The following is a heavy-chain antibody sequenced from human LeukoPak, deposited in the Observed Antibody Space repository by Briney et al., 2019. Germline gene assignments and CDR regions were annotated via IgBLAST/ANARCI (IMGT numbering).Heavy chain of an antibody. D-gene: IGHD3-16*02. Sequence: SETLSLTCTVSGGSISSYYWSWIRQPPGEGLEWIGYIYYSGSTNYNPSLKSRVTISVDTSKNQFSLKLSSVTAADTAVYYCARSLRAAASLYYYYMDVWGKGTTVTVSS. J-gene: IGHJ6*03. CDR2: IYYSGST. CDR1: GGSISSYY. V-gene: IGHV4-59*01. CDR3: ARSLRAAASLYYYYMDV.